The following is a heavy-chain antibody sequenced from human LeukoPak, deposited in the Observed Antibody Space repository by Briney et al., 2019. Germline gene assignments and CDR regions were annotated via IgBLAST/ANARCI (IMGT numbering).Heavy chain of an antibody. CDR1: GGTFSSYA. CDR3: ARQIWFGESNFDY. D-gene: IGHD3-10*01. V-gene: IGHV1-69*04. J-gene: IGHJ4*02. CDR2: IIPILGIA. Sequence: ASVKVSCKASGGTFSSYAISWVRQAPGQGLEWMGRIIPILGIANYAQKFQGRVTITADKSTSTAYMELSSLRSEDTAVYYCARQIWFGESNFDYWGQGTLVTVSS.